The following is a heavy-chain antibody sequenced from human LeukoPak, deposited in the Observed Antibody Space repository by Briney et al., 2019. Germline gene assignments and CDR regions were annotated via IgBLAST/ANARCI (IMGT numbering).Heavy chain of an antibody. CDR2: ISDGGGST. CDR1: GFTFSSYG. CDR3: ARGPSGYHNT. J-gene: IGHJ4*02. V-gene: IGHV3-23*01. D-gene: IGHD5-12*01. Sequence: GGSLRLSCAASGFTFSSYGMTWVRQAPGKGLEWVSAISDGGGSTYYADSVKGRFTISRDNSKNTLYLQMNSLRAEDTAVYYCARGPSGYHNTGGQGTLVTVSS.